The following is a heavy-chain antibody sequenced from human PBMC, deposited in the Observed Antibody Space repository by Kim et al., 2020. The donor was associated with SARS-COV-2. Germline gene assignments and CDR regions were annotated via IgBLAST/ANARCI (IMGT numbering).Heavy chain of an antibody. CDR2: INPSGGTT. Sequence: ASVKVSCKASGYTFTSYYMHWVRQAPGQGLEWMGIINPSGGTTSYAQKFQGRVTLTRDTSTSTVYMELSSLRSEDTAVYSCARSRWQYDILTGYYSVSNDAFDIWGQGTMVTVSS. D-gene: IGHD3-9*01. V-gene: IGHV1-46*01. CDR3: ARSRWQYDILTGYYSVSNDAFDI. J-gene: IGHJ3*02. CDR1: GYTFTSYY.